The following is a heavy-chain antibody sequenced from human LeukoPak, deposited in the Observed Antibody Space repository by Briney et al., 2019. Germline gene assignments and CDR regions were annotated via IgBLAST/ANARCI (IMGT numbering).Heavy chain of an antibody. D-gene: IGHD3-9*01. J-gene: IGHJ5*02. CDR2: IYYSGST. V-gene: IGHV4-59*12. CDR3: ARRYIFGWWFDP. Sequence: TPSETLSLTCTVSGGSISSYYWSWIRQPPGKGLEWIGYIYYSGSTNYNPSLKSRVTISVDTSKNQFSLKLSSVTAADTAVYYCARRYIFGWWFDPWGQGTLVTVSS. CDR1: GGSISSYY.